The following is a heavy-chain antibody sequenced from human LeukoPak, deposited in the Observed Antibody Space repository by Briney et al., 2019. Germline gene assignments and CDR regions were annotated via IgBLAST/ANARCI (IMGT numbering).Heavy chain of an antibody. CDR1: GFSVGTYW. CDR2: IKQDGSVQ. V-gene: IGHV3-7*01. D-gene: IGHD3-3*01. Sequence: PGRSLRLSCAASGFSVGTYWMSWVRQAPGKGLEWVANIKQDGSVQYYGDSVRGRFTFSRDNARNSLYLQMNSLRVEDTAVYYCARGSGPDRGIYFDYWGQGALVTVSS. CDR3: ARGSGPDRGIYFDY. J-gene: IGHJ4*02.